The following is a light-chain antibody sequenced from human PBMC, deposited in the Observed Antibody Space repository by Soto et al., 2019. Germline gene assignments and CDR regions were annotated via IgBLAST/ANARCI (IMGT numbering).Light chain of an antibody. CDR1: QSVSSSY. CDR2: GAS. CDR3: QQYGSSPGT. J-gene: IGKJ1*01. Sequence: EIVLTQYPGTLSLSRGERATLSCRASQSVSSSYLAWYQQKPGQSPRLLIYGASSRATGIPDRFSGSGSGTDFTLTISRLEPEDFAVYYCQQYGSSPGTFGHGTKVEIK. V-gene: IGKV3-20*01.